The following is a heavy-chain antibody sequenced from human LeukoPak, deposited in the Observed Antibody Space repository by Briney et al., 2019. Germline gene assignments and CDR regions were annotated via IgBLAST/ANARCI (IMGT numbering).Heavy chain of an antibody. D-gene: IGHD3-10*01. CDR3: ARVGRFGELLDAWEDYYYGMDV. J-gene: IGHJ6*02. CDR2: IWYDGSNK. V-gene: IGHV3-33*01. CDR1: GFTFSSYG. Sequence: GRSLRLSCAASGFTFSSYGMHWVRQAPGKGLEWVAVIWYDGSNKYYADSVKGRFTISRDNAKNSLYLQMNSLRAEDTAVYYCARVGRFGELLDAWEDYYYGMDVWGQGTTVTVSS.